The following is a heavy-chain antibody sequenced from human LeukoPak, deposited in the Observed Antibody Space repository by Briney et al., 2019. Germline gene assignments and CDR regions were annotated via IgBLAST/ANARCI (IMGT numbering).Heavy chain of an antibody. CDR2: IYSGGSS. CDR3: ATRPDGNDVPYFDY. V-gene: IGHV3-66*01. CDR1: GLTVGYKC. D-gene: IGHD5-12*01. Sequence: GGSLRLSCAASGLTVGYKCMSWVRQAPGKGLEWVSIIYSGGSSYYADSVKGRFTVSRDTSKNTLYLQMNSLRGEDTAVYYCATRPDGNDVPYFDYWGQGTLVTVSS. J-gene: IGHJ4*02.